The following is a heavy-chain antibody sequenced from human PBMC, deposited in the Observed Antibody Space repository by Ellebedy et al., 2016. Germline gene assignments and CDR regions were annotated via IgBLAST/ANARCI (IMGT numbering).Heavy chain of an antibody. Sequence: GGSLRLSCAASGFTFSDYSMNWVRQAPGKGLEWVASISSRSSYIHYSDSLKGRFTISRDNAKNSLYLHMNSLIAEDTAVYYCASNIAYCGGDFYSGSAFDIWGQGTMVTVSS. CDR3: ASNIAYCGGDFYSGSAFDI. CDR1: GFTFSDYS. J-gene: IGHJ3*02. D-gene: IGHD2-21*02. CDR2: ISSRSSYI. V-gene: IGHV3-21*01.